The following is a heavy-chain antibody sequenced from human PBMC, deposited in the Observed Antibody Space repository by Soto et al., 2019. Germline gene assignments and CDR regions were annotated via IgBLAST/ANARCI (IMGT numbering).Heavy chain of an antibody. V-gene: IGHV4-34*01. CDR1: GGSFSGYY. Sequence: QVQLQQWGAGLLKPSETLSLTCAVYGGSFSGYYWSWIRQPPGKGLEWIGEINHSGSTNYNPSLKRRVTISVDTSKNQFSLKLSSVTAADTAVYYCARARLGYCTNGVCYSFFDYWGQGTLVTVSS. D-gene: IGHD2-8*01. CDR2: INHSGST. CDR3: ARARLGYCTNGVCYSFFDY. J-gene: IGHJ4*02.